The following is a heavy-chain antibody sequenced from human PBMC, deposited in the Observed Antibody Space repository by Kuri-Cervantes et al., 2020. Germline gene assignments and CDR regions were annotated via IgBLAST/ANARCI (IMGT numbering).Heavy chain of an antibody. CDR2: IGTAGDT. Sequence: GGSLRLSCAASGFTFSSYDMHWVRQATGKGLEWVSSIGTAGDTYYSGSVKGRFTISRENAKNSLYLHMNSLRAGDTAVYYCARLPYYYYGMDVWGQGTTVPSP. V-gene: IGHV3-13*01. CDR1: GFTFSSYD. J-gene: IGHJ6*02. CDR3: ARLPYYYYGMDV.